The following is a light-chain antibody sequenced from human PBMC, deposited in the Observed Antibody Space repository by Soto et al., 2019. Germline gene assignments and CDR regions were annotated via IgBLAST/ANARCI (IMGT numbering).Light chain of an antibody. V-gene: IGKV3-20*01. Sequence: PGERATLSCRASQSFSSSYLAWYQHKPGQAPRLLIYGASSRATGIPDRFSGSGSGTDFTLTISRLEPEDFAVYYCQHYGSALFTFGPGTKVDIK. J-gene: IGKJ3*01. CDR1: QSFSSSY. CDR2: GAS. CDR3: QHYGSALFT.